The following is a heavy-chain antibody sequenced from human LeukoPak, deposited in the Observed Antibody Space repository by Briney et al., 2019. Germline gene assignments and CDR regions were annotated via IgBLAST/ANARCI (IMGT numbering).Heavy chain of an antibody. CDR2: ISFDGTHK. Sequence: GGSLRLSCAASGFTFSSYGIHWVRQAPGKGLEWVTFISFDGTHKYYADSVKGRFTISRDNSKSTLYLQMNSLRAEDTAVYYCAKDQGVRGYSSSWFDYWGQGTLVTVSS. CDR3: AKDQGVRGYSSSWFDY. CDR1: GFTFSSYG. J-gene: IGHJ4*02. D-gene: IGHD6-13*01. V-gene: IGHV3-30*02.